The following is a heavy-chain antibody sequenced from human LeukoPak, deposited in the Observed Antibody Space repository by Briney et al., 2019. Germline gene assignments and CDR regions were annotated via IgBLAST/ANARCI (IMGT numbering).Heavy chain of an antibody. J-gene: IGHJ4*02. CDR3: AKDSGIVVVITPNYYFDY. V-gene: IGHV3-30*02. CDR1: GFTFSSYG. Sequence: GGSLRLSCAASGFTFSSYGMHWVRQAPGKGLEWVAFIRYDGSNKYYADSVKGRFTISRDNSKNTLYLQMNSQRAEDTAVYYCAKDSGIVVVITPNYYFDYWGQGTLVTVSS. CDR2: IRYDGSNK. D-gene: IGHD3-22*01.